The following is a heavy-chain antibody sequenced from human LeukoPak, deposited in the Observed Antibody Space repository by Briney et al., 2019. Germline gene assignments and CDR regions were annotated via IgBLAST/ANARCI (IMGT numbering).Heavy chain of an antibody. J-gene: IGHJ4*02. V-gene: IGHV1-2*06. D-gene: IGHD2-15*01. Sequence: ASVKVSCKASGYTFTGYYMHWVRQAPGQGLEWVGRINPNSGGTNYAQKFQGRVTMTRDTSISTAYMELSRLRSDDTAVYYCARDGDCSGGSCYYDFDYWGQGTLVTVSS. CDR3: ARDGDCSGGSCYYDFDY. CDR2: INPNSGGT. CDR1: GYTFTGYY.